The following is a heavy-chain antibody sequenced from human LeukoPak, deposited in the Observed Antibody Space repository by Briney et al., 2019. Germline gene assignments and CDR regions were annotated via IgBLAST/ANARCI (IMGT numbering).Heavy chain of an antibody. CDR2: ISGSGGST. Sequence: GGSLRLSCAASGFTFSSHAMSWARQAPGEGLEWVSVISGSGGSTYYAGSVKGRFTNSRDNSNNTLSLQMNSLRAEDTAVYYCAKCMYSSSLRPDACHIWGQGTMVTVPS. J-gene: IGHJ3*02. D-gene: IGHD6-13*01. CDR1: GFTFSSHA. V-gene: IGHV3-23*01. CDR3: AKCMYSSSLRPDACHI.